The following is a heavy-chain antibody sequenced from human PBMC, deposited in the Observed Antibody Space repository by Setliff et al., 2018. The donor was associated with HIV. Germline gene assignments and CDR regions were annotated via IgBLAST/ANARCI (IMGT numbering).Heavy chain of an antibody. CDR2: ISGSGDST. V-gene: IGHV3-23*01. D-gene: IGHD6-13*01. J-gene: IGHJ4*02. Sequence: GGSLRLSCAASGFTFSDYYMGWLRQAPGKGLEWVSAISGSGDSTFYADSVKGRFTISRDNSKNTLYLQMNSLRAEDTAVYYCARDLPVSNWYRYGLDYWGQGTLVTVSS. CDR1: GFTFSDYY. CDR3: ARDLPVSNWYRYGLDY.